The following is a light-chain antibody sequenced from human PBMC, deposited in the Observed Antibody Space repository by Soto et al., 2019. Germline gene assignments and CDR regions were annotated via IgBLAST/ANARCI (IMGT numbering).Light chain of an antibody. Sequence: QSVLTQPPSVSGAPGQRVTISCTGSSSNIGAGYDVHWCQQLPGTAPKLLIYGNNNRPSGVPDRFSGSKSGASASLAITGLQAEDEADYYCQSYDSSLVVFGRGTKLTVL. J-gene: IGLJ2*01. CDR1: SSNIGAGYD. CDR2: GNN. V-gene: IGLV1-40*01. CDR3: QSYDSSLVV.